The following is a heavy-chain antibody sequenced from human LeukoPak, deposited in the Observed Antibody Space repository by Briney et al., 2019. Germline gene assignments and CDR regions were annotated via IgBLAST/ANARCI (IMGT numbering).Heavy chain of an antibody. CDR2: ISSSSSYI. V-gene: IGHV3-21*01. J-gene: IGHJ3*02. Sequence: PGGSLRLSCAASGFTVRSNNMSCVGQAPGKGLEWVSSISSSSSYIYYADSVRGRFTISRDNAKNSLYLQINRLRAASTEQPESRGHGRLFLCDYYSVYQDALHIWGQGTRVTVSS. CDR1: GFTVRSNN. CDR3: RGHGRLFLCDYYSVYQDALHI. D-gene: IGHD2-2*01.